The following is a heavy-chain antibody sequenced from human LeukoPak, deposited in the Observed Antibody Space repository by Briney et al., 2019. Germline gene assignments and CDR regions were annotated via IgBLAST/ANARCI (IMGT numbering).Heavy chain of an antibody. CDR3: ARGRGYYYGSGSRPPNWFDP. Sequence: PSETLSLTCAVSGGSISSSNWWSWVRQPPGKGLEWIGEIYHSGSTNYNPSLKSRVTISVDKSKNQFSLKLSSVTAADTAVYYCARGRGYYYGSGSRPPNWFDPWGQGTLVTVSS. V-gene: IGHV4-4*02. CDR2: IYHSGST. J-gene: IGHJ5*02. CDR1: GGSISSSNW. D-gene: IGHD3-10*01.